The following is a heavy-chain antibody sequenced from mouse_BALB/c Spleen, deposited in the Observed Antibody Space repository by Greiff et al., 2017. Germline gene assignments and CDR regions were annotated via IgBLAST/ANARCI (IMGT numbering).Heavy chain of an antibody. D-gene: IGHD2-4*01. CDR3: ARDGYDDYDPPFDY. CDR1: GYTFTSYY. CDR2: IYPGNVNT. V-gene: IGHV1S56*01. J-gene: IGHJ2*01. Sequence: QVQLQQSGPELVKPGASVRISCKASGYTFTSYYIHWVKQRPGQGLEWIGWIYPGNVNTKYNEKFKGKATLTADKSSSTAYMQLSSLTSEDSAVYFCARDGYDDYDPPFDYWGQGTTLTVSS.